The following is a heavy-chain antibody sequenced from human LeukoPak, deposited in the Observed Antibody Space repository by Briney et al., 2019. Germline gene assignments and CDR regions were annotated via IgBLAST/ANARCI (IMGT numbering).Heavy chain of an antibody. D-gene: IGHD4-17*01. CDR2: INHSGST. Sequence: SETLSLTCAVYGGSFSGYYCSWIRQPPGKGLEWIGEINHSGSTNYNPSLKSRVTISIDTSKNQFSLKLSSVTAAPPALYYCARGVSWLTTVTTFYWFVPWGQGTQVTVSS. CDR3: ARGVSWLTTVTTFYWFVP. V-gene: IGHV4-34*01. J-gene: IGHJ5*02. CDR1: GGSFSGYY.